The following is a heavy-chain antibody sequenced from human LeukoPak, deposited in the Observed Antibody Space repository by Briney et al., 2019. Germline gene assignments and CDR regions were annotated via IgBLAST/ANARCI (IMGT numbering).Heavy chain of an antibody. CDR2: INSDGSWT. V-gene: IGHV3-74*01. Sequence: PGGSLRLSCAASGNYWMHWVRQAPGKGLVWVSRINSDGSWTTYVDSVKGRFTISKDNAKNMVYLQMNNLRAEDTAVYYCVSFYETYWGRGTLVTVSS. CDR3: VSFYETY. J-gene: IGHJ4*02. D-gene: IGHD2-2*01. CDR1: GNYW.